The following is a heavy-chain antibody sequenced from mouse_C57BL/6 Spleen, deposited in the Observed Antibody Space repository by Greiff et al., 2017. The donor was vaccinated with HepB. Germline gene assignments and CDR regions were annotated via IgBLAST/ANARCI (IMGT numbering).Heavy chain of an antibody. Sequence: LVESGAELVRPGASVTLSCKASGYTFTDYEMHWVKQTPVHGLEWIGAIDPETGGTAYNQKFQGKAILTADKSSSTAYMELRSLTSEDSAVSYCNPYGYYEGVAYWGQGTLVTVSA. CDR2: IDPETGGT. CDR1: GYTFTDYE. D-gene: IGHD2-3*01. V-gene: IGHV1-15*01. CDR3: NPYGYYEGVAY. J-gene: IGHJ3*01.